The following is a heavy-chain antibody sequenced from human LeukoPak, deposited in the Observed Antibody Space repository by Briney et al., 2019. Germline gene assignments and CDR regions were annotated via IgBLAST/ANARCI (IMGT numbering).Heavy chain of an antibody. CDR1: GYTFTGYY. CDR2: INPNSGGT. V-gene: IGHV1-2*02. Sequence: ASVKVSCKASGYTFTGYYMHWVRQAPGQGLEWMVCINPNSGGTNYAQKFQGRVTMTRDTSISTAYMELSRLRSDDTAVYYCARVGYGRWLQSRNWFDPWGQGTLVTVSS. J-gene: IGHJ5*02. CDR3: ARVGYGRWLQSRNWFDP. D-gene: IGHD5-24*01.